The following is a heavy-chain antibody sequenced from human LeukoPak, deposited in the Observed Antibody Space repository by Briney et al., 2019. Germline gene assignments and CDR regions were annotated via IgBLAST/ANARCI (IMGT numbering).Heavy chain of an antibody. D-gene: IGHD2-15*01. CDR2: IYYSGST. J-gene: IGHJ4*02. Sequence: SETLSLTCTVSGGSISSGDYYWSWIRQPPGKGLEWIGYIYYSGSTYYNPSLKSRVTISVDTSKNQFSLKLSSVTAADTAVYYCARAAVVAATPLLVDYWGQGTPVTVSS. CDR1: GGSISSGDYY. CDR3: ARAAVVAATPLLVDY. V-gene: IGHV4-30-4*01.